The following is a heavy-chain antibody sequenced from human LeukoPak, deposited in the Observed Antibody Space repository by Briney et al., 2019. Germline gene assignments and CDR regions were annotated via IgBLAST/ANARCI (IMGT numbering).Heavy chain of an antibody. V-gene: IGHV3-21*01. CDR1: GLSFSSYS. D-gene: IGHD6-19*01. J-gene: IGHJ4*02. CDR3: ASLPWLVRWVYF. Sequence: GGSLRLSCVVSGLSFSSYSMNWVRQAPGKGLEWVASINSTGSNTYYADSVKGRFSISRDNAKNSLYLQMSSLRAEDTAVYYCASLPWLVRWVYFWGQGTLVTVSS. CDR2: INSTGSNT.